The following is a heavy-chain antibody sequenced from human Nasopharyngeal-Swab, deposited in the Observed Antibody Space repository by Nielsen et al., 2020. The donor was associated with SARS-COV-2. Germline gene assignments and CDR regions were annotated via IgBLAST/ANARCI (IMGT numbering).Heavy chain of an antibody. D-gene: IGHD3-10*01. CDR2: MNPNSGNT. Sequence: ASVEVSCKASGYTFTSYDINWVRQATGQGLEWMGWMNPNSGNTGYAQKFQGRVTMTRNTSISTAYMELSSLRSEDTAVYYCAREGVYYYGSGSRFSYMDVWGKGTTVTVSS. CDR1: GYTFTSYD. J-gene: IGHJ6*03. V-gene: IGHV1-8*01. CDR3: AREGVYYYGSGSRFSYMDV.